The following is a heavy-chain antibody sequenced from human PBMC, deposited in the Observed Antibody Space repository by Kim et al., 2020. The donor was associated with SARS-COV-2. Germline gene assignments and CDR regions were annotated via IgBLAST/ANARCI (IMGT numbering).Heavy chain of an antibody. Sequence: NPPLKIRVTISLDTSKNRLSLRLSSVTAADTAVYYCARVDSSGYYNWFDPWGQGTLVTVSS. CDR3: ARVDSSGYYNWFDP. J-gene: IGHJ5*02. D-gene: IGHD3-22*01. V-gene: IGHV4-61*03.